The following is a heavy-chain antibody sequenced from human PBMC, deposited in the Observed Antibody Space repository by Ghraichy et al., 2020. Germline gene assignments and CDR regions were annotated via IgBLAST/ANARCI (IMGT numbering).Heavy chain of an antibody. V-gene: IGHV3-74*01. CDR2: INSDGSST. CDR3: ARVFRTMPPPPGLDYYYYGMDV. J-gene: IGHJ6*02. CDR1: GFTFSSYW. D-gene: IGHD2-2*01. Sequence: GESLNISCAASGFTFSSYWMHWVRQAPGKGLVWVSRINSDGSSTSYADSVKGRFTISRDNAKNTLYLQMNSLRAEDTAVYYCARVFRTMPPPPGLDYYYYGMDVWGQGTPVTVSS.